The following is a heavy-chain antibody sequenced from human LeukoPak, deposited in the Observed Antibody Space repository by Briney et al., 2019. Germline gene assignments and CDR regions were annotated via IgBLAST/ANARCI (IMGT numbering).Heavy chain of an antibody. CDR3: AASAAGLDY. D-gene: IGHD6-13*01. CDR2: IKEDGSEE. V-gene: IGHV3-7*01. Sequence: GESLRLSCEASGFTFSSYWMYWVRQAPGKGLEWVTNIKEDGSEEYYVDSVKGRFIISRDNAKKSLFLQMSSLRAEDTAVYYCAASAAGLDYWGQGTLVTVSS. J-gene: IGHJ4*02. CDR1: GFTFSSYW.